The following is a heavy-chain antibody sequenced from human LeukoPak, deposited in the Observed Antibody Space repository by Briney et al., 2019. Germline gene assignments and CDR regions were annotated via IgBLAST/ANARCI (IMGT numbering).Heavy chain of an antibody. J-gene: IGHJ3*02. D-gene: IGHD3-22*01. V-gene: IGHV1-18*01. Sequence: ASVKVSCKASGYTFTSYGISWVRQAPGQGLEWMGWISAYNGNTNYAQKLQGRVTMTTDTSTSTAYMELRSLRSDDTAVYYCAREDYYDSSGLYAFDIWGQGTMVTVSS. CDR2: ISAYNGNT. CDR1: GYTFTSYG. CDR3: AREDYYDSSGLYAFDI.